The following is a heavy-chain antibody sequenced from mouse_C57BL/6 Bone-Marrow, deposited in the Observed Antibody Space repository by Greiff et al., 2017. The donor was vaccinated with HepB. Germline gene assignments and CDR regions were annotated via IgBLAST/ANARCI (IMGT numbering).Heavy chain of an antibody. CDR3: ARWKDLYYYPTGYFDY. CDR1: GFTFTDYY. CDR2: VYPYNGGT. Sequence: VQLQQSGPVLVKPGPSVKISCKASGFTFTDYYMHWVKQSHGKSLEWIGLVYPYNGGTSYNQKFKGKATLTVDTSSSTAYMELNSLTSEDSAVYYCARWKDLYYYPTGYFDYWGQGTTLTVSS. D-gene: IGHD1-1*01. J-gene: IGHJ2*01. V-gene: IGHV1-36*01.